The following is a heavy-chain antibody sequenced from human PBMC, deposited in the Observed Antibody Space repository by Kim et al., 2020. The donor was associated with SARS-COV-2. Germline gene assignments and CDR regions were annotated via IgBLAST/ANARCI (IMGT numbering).Heavy chain of an antibody. CDR1: GFTVSRSY. CDR2: IYAGGTT. D-gene: IGHD1-1*01. V-gene: IGHV3-66*01. J-gene: IGHJ3*02. Sequence: GGSLRLSCAASGFTVSRSYMSWVRQAPGKGLEWVSAIYAGGTTQYADSVKGRFAISRDNSKNTLHLQMNSLRADDTAVYYCARDRGERGRLGAFDIWGKGTKVTVSS. CDR3: ARDRGERGRLGAFDI.